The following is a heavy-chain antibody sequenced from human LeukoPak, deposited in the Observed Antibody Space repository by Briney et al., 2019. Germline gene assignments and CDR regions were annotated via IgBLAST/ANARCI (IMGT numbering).Heavy chain of an antibody. J-gene: IGHJ6*02. D-gene: IGHD3-22*01. CDR1: GGSISSYY. CDR2: IYYSGST. Sequence: SETLSLTCTVSGGSISSYYWSWIRQPPGKGLEWIGYIYYSGSTNYNPSLKSRVTISVDTSKNQFSLKLSSETAADTAVYYCARAGGGYYSYYYYGMDVWGQGTTVTVSS. CDR3: ARAGGGYYSYYYYGMDV. V-gene: IGHV4-59*01.